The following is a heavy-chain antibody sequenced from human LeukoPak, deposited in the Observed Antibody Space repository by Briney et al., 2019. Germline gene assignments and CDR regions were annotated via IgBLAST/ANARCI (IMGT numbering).Heavy chain of an antibody. CDR3: ARSRRSGRFDY. CDR2: INHSGST. Sequence: SETLSLTCAVYGGSFSGYYWSWIRQPPGKGLEWIGEINHSGSTNYNPSLKSRVTISVDTSKNQFSLKLSSVTAADTAVYYCARSRRSGRFDYWGQGTLVTVSS. J-gene: IGHJ4*02. V-gene: IGHV4-34*01. D-gene: IGHD1-26*01. CDR1: GGSFSGYY.